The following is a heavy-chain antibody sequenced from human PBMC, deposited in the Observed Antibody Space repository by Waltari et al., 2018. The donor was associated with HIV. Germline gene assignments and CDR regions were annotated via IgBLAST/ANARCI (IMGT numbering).Heavy chain of an antibody. V-gene: IGHV3-30*18. Sequence: QVQPVESGGGVVEPGKSLRRSCAAWGFTFRHLGIHWVRQAPGKGLDWVAVISFDGRNEYYADSVKGRFTISRDNSKNTVYLQMNSLRADDTAVYYCAKEGWELLQFGYYFDYWGQGTLVTVSS. D-gene: IGHD1-26*01. CDR2: ISFDGRNE. J-gene: IGHJ4*02. CDR3: AKEGWELLQFGYYFDY. CDR1: GFTFRHLG.